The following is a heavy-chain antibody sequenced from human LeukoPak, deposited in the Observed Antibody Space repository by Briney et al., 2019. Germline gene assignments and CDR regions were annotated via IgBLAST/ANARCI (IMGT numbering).Heavy chain of an antibody. J-gene: IGHJ5*02. V-gene: IGHV4-39*01. D-gene: IGHD4-17*01. Sequence: SETLSLTCTVSGGSISSSSYYWGWIRQPPGKGLEWIGSIYYSGSTYYNPSLKSRVTISVDTSKNQFSLKLSSVTAADTAVYYCARTSGDYARWFDPWGQGTLVTVSS. CDR3: ARTSGDYARWFDP. CDR1: GGSISSSSYY. CDR2: IYYSGST.